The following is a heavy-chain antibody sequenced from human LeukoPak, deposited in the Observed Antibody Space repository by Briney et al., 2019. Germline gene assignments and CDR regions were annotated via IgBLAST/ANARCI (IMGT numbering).Heavy chain of an antibody. J-gene: IGHJ3*02. Sequence: PSQTLPLTCTVSGGSISSGSYYWSWIRQPAGKGLEWIGRIYTSGSTNYNPSLKSRVTISVDTSKNQFSLKLSSVTAADTAVYYCARYTGDLKTLDIWGQGTWSPSLQ. CDR2: IYTSGST. CDR1: GGSISSGSYY. D-gene: IGHD7-27*01. V-gene: IGHV4-61*02. CDR3: ARYTGDLKTLDI.